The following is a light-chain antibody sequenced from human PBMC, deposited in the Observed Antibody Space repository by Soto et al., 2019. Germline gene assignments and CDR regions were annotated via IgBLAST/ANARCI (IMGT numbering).Light chain of an antibody. CDR3: GTWDSSLSAGV. V-gene: IGLV1-51*01. Sequence: QSVLTQPPSVSAAPGQKVTISCSGSSSNIGKNYVSWYQQFPGTAPKLLIYDSDKRPSGIPDRFSASKSGTSATLDITGLQTGDEADYYCGTWDSSLSAGVFGGGTQLTVL. CDR2: DSD. CDR1: SSNIGKNY. J-gene: IGLJ3*02.